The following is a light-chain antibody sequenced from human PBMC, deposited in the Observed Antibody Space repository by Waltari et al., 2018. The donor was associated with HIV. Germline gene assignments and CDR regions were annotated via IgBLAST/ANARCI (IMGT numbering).Light chain of an antibody. CDR2: DVT. CDR1: SSDIGAYNH. Sequence: QSALTQPASVSGSRGQSITMSCTGTSSDIGAYNHVSWFQQRPGKAPKLIIYDVTDRPSWVSKRFSGSKSGITAALTISGLQADDEGDYYCSSYTASNTLWVFGGGTKLTVL. J-gene: IGLJ3*02. V-gene: IGLV2-14*03. CDR3: SSYTASNTLWV.